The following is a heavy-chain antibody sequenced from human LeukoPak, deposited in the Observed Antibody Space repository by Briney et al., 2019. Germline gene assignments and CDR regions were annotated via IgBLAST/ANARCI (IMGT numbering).Heavy chain of an antibody. J-gene: IGHJ3*02. Sequence: QPGGSLRLSCAASGFTVSSNYMTWVRQAPGKGLEWVSAIGHSGHTTYYADSVKGRFTISRDSSKNTLNLQMNSLRAEDTAVYYCAKTNVKYCSGGSCFDAFDIWGQGTMVTVSS. D-gene: IGHD2-15*01. CDR1: GFTVSSNY. CDR3: AKTNVKYCSGGSCFDAFDI. V-gene: IGHV3-23*01. CDR2: IGHSGHTT.